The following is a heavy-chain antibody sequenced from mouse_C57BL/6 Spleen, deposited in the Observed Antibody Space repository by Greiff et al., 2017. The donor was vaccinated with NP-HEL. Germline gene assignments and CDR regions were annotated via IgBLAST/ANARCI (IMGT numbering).Heavy chain of an antibody. J-gene: IGHJ3*01. Sequence: VQLQQSVAELVRPGASVKLSCTASGFNIKNTYMHWVKQRPEQGLEWIGRIDPANGNTKYAPKFQGKATITADTSSNTAYLQLSSLTSEDTASYYCAFWDSSGSAWFAYWGQGTLVTVSA. D-gene: IGHD3-2*02. CDR2: IDPANGNT. CDR1: GFNIKNTY. CDR3: AFWDSSGSAWFAY. V-gene: IGHV14-3*01.